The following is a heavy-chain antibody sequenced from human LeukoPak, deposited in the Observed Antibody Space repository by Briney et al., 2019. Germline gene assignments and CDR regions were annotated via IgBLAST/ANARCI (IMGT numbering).Heavy chain of an antibody. CDR2: ISSSGSTI. CDR3: ARGHYYDSSGHSDY. Sequence: GGSLRLSCAASGFTFSDYYMSWIRQAPGKGLEWVSYISSSGSTIYYADSVKGRFTISRGNAKNSLYLQVNSLRAEDTAVYYCARGHYYDSSGHSDYWGQGTLVTVSS. CDR1: GFTFSDYY. D-gene: IGHD3-22*01. J-gene: IGHJ4*02. V-gene: IGHV3-11*01.